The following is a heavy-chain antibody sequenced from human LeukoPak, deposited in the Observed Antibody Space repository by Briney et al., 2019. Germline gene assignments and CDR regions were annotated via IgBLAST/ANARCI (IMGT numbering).Heavy chain of an antibody. CDR1: GGSISSHY. CDR2: IYYSGST. Sequence: SETLSLTCTVSGGSISSHYWSWIRQPPGKGLEWIGYIYYSGSTNYNPSLKSRVTISVDTSKNQFPLKLSSVTAADTAVYYCARDGRGCSGGSCHNWFDPWGQGTLVTVSS. CDR3: ARDGRGCSGGSCHNWFDP. J-gene: IGHJ5*02. D-gene: IGHD2-15*01. V-gene: IGHV4-59*11.